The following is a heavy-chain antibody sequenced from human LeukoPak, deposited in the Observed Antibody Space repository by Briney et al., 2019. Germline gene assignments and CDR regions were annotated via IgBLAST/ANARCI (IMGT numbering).Heavy chain of an antibody. Sequence: SQTLSLTCTVSGGSISGGGYFWSWIRQHPGRGLEWIGYMYYSGSSYYNPSLKSRVTISVDTSKNQFSLKLSSVTAADTAVYYCARDRSGLYYLDYWGQGTLVTVSS. CDR3: ARDRSGLYYLDY. D-gene: IGHD5-12*01. V-gene: IGHV4-31*03. CDR1: GGSISGGGYF. J-gene: IGHJ4*02. CDR2: MYYSGSS.